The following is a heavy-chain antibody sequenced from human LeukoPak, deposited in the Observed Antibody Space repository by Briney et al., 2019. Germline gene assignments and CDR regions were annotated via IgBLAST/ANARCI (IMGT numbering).Heavy chain of an antibody. D-gene: IGHD1-26*01. CDR3: ARQMQSHGNFDS. CDR1: GFTVSSYA. J-gene: IGHJ4*02. CDR2: LGIAGDT. V-gene: IGHV3-13*01. Sequence: GGSLRLSCAASGFTVSSYAMHWVRQPIGKGLEWVSALGIAGDTFYLGSVKGRFTISRENARNSLYLQMNSLRAEDTAMYYCARQMQSHGNFDSWGQGTLVTVSS.